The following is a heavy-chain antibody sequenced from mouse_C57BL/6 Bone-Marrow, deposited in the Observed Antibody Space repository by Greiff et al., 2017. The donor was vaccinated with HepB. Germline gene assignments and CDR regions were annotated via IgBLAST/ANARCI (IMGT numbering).Heavy chain of an antibody. Sequence: EVQVVESGGGLVKPGGSLKLSCAASGFTFSSYAMSWVRQTPEKRLEWVATISDGGSYTYYPDNVKGRFTISRDNAKNNLYLQMSHLKSEDTAMYYCARDLNLLHYAMDYWGQGTSVTVSS. CDR2: ISDGGSYT. J-gene: IGHJ4*01. V-gene: IGHV5-4*01. D-gene: IGHD2-1*01. CDR1: GFTFSSYA. CDR3: ARDLNLLHYAMDY.